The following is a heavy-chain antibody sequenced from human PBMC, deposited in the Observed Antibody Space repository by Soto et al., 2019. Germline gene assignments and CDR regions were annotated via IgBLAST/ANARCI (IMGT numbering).Heavy chain of an antibody. J-gene: IGHJ4*02. D-gene: IGHD2-15*01. CDR3: ARVSVVGATPLSDF. CDR2: IYHSGST. V-gene: IGHV4-4*02. Sequence: QVQLQESGPGLVKPSGTLSLTCAVSGGSISSSNWWSWVRQSPGKGLAWIGAIYHSGSTKYNPAHKRRGTISVDEDKEQFTVEMNSGTAANTAVYYCARVSVVGATPLSDFWGQGTLVTVSS. CDR1: GGSISSSNW.